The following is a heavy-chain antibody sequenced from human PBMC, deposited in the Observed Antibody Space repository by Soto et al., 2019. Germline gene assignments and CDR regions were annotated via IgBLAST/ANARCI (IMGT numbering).Heavy chain of an antibody. Sequence: PVGLLRLSCAASGFTFSTYCLHSVRQAPGKRLEWAAVISYDGSNKYYAVSVKGRFTISRDNSKNTLYLQMNSLRAEDTAVYYCAKERSWYFDLWGRGTLVTVSS. V-gene: IGHV3-30*18. D-gene: IGHD4-17*01. CDR3: AKERSWYFDL. J-gene: IGHJ2*01. CDR2: ISYDGSNK. CDR1: GFTFSTYC.